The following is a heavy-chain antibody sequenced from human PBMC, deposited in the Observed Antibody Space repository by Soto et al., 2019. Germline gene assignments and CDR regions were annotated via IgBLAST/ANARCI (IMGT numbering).Heavy chain of an antibody. D-gene: IGHD3-22*01. J-gene: IGHJ4*02. Sequence: GGSLRLSCAASGLTFSSYSMNWVRQAPGKGLEWVSSISSSSSYIYYADSVKGRFTISMDNARNSLCLQMNSLRAEDTAVYYCAIRRIAGIYYDSSGFFDYGGQGTLVTVSS. CDR1: GLTFSSYS. V-gene: IGHV3-21*01. CDR2: ISSSSSYI. CDR3: AIRRIAGIYYDSSGFFDY.